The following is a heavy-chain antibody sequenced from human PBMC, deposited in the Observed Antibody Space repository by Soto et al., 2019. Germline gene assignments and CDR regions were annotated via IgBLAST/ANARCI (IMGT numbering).Heavy chain of an antibody. Sequence: SETLSLTCTVSGGSISSGDYYWSWIRQPPGKGLEWIGYIYYSGSTYYNPSLKSRVTISVDTSKNQFSLKLSSVTAADTAVYYCARDLTGGGLFDYWGQGTLGTAS. V-gene: IGHV4-30-4*01. D-gene: IGHD3-16*01. CDR3: ARDLTGGGLFDY. CDR2: IYYSGST. CDR1: GGSISSGDYY. J-gene: IGHJ4*02.